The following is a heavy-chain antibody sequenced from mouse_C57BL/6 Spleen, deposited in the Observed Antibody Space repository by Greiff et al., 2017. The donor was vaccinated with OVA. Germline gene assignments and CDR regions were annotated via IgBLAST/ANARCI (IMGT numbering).Heavy chain of an antibody. Sequence: QVQLQQSGPELVKPGASVKISCKASGYAFSSSWMNWVQQRPGKGLEWIGRIYPGDGDTNYNGKFKGKATLTADKSSSTAYMQLSSLTSEDSAVYFCVGVYGNYVGWFAYWGQGTLVTVSA. D-gene: IGHD2-1*01. J-gene: IGHJ3*01. CDR1: GYAFSSSW. CDR2: IYPGDGDT. V-gene: IGHV1-82*01. CDR3: VGVYGNYVGWFAY.